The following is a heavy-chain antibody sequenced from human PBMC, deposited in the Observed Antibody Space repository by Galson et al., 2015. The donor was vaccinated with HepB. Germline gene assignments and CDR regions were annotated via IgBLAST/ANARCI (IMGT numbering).Heavy chain of an antibody. CDR1: GYTFTSYG. Sequence: SVKVSCKASGYTFTSYGISWVRQAPGQGLEWMGWISAYNGNTNYAQKLQGRVTMTTDTSTSTAYIELRSLRSDDTAVYYCARSYGDYAGWFDPWGQGTLVTVSS. J-gene: IGHJ5*02. D-gene: IGHD4-17*01. CDR2: ISAYNGNT. CDR3: ARSYGDYAGWFDP. V-gene: IGHV1-18*04.